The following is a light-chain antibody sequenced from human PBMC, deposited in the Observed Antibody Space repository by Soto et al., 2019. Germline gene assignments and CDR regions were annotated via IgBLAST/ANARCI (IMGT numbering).Light chain of an antibody. CDR2: AAV. CDR1: QGINKW. CDR3: QQSYSSPPT. V-gene: IGKV1-12*01. J-gene: IGKJ1*01. Sequence: VQMKMSPATLSGSVGDRVTITCRASQGINKWLAWYQQKPGKAPRLLIAAAVNLQTGVPSRFSGSGSGPDFTLTISSLQPEDFATYYCQQSYSSPPTFGQGTKVDIK.